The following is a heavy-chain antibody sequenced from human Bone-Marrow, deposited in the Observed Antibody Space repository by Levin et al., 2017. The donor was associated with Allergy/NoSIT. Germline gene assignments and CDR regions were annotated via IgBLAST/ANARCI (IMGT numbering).Heavy chain of an antibody. CDR2: ISSSSNYI. V-gene: IGHV3-21*01. D-gene: IGHD4-17*01. Sequence: PGGSLRLSCAASGFIFKYYSMNWVRQAPGKGLEWVASISSSSNYIYYADSMKGRFTISRDNAKNSLYLHMNSLRGEDTAVYYCAKESSRGDYNFYYHPMDVWGQGTTVTVSS. CDR1: GFIFKYYS. CDR3: AKESSRGDYNFYYHPMDV. J-gene: IGHJ6*02.